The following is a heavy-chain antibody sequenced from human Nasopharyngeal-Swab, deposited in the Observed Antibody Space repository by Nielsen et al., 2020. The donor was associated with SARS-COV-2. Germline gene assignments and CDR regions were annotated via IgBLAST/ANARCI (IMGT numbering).Heavy chain of an antibody. D-gene: IGHD6-19*01. V-gene: IGHV3-23*01. CDR3: ATDTQWLALFDY. J-gene: IGHJ4*02. Sequence: GGSLRLSCAASGFTFSRYALSWVRQAPGKGLEWVSAISGSGGSTYYADSVKGRFTISRDNSKNTLYLQMNSLRAEDTAVYYCATDTQWLALFDYWGQGTLVTVSS. CDR1: GFTFSRYA. CDR2: ISGSGGST.